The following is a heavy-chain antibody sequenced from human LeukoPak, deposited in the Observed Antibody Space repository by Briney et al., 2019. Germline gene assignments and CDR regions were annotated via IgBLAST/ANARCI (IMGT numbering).Heavy chain of an antibody. V-gene: IGHV4-59*01. CDR1: GGSINSYY. CDR2: IYYSGST. J-gene: IGHJ4*02. CDR3: ARDPQYCSGGSCALDY. D-gene: IGHD2-15*01. Sequence: SETLSLTCTVSGGSINSYYWSWIRQPPGKGLEWIGYIYYSGSTNYNPSLKSRVTISVDKSKNQFSLKLSSVTAEDTAVYYCARDPQYCSGGSCALDYWGQGTLVTVSS.